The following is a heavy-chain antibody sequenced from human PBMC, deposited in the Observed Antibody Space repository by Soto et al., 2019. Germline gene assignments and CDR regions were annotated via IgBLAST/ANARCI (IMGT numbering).Heavy chain of an antibody. CDR3: AGGGSAYDY. CDR1: GGSISSYY. J-gene: IGHJ4*02. Sequence: SETLSLTCTVSGGSISSYYWSWIRQPPGKGLEWIGYIYNSGSINYNPSLKSRVTISVDTSKNQFSLKLSSVTAADTAVYYCAGGGSAYDYWGQGTLVTVSS. D-gene: IGHD6-19*01. CDR2: IYNSGSI. V-gene: IGHV4-59*01.